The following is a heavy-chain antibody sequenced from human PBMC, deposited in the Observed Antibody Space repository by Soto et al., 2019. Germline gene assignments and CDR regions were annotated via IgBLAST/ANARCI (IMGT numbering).Heavy chain of an antibody. CDR1: GYSFINYW. CDR2: IFPGYSDT. Sequence: GESLKISCKGSGYSFINYWIGWVRQMPGKGLELMGIIFPGYSDTRYSPSFQGQVTISVDKSINTAYLQWNSLKASDIAMYYCARLSGSWTPDYWGLGTLVTVSS. D-gene: IGHD6-13*01. CDR3: ARLSGSWTPDY. J-gene: IGHJ4*02. V-gene: IGHV5-51*01.